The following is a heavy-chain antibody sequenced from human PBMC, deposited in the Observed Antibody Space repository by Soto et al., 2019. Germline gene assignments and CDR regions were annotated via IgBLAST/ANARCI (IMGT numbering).Heavy chain of an antibody. J-gene: IGHJ1*01. D-gene: IGHD2-15*01. CDR3: ARDLGYCSAGSCYPEYFHH. CDR1: GYTFNTYG. CDR2: ISVYNGDT. Sequence: ASVKVSCKASGYTFNTYGISWVRQAPGQGLEWMGWISVYNGDTNYAQKFRGRVTLTTDTSTSTAYMELRSLTFDDTAVYYCARDLGYCSAGSCYPEYFHHWGQGTLVTVSS. V-gene: IGHV1-18*01.